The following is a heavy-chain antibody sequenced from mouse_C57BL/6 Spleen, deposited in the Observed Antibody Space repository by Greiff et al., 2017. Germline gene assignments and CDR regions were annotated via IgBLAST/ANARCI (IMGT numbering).Heavy chain of an antibody. CDR2: INPSTGGT. Sequence: VQLQQSGPELVKPGASVKISCKASGYSFTGYYMNWVKQSPEKSLEWIGEINPSTGGTTYNQKFKAKATLTVDKSSSTAYMQLKSLTSEDSAVYYCARWLKTGYFDYWGQGTTLTVSS. CDR3: ARWLKTGYFDY. D-gene: IGHD4-1*01. CDR1: GYSFTGYY. V-gene: IGHV1-42*01. J-gene: IGHJ2*01.